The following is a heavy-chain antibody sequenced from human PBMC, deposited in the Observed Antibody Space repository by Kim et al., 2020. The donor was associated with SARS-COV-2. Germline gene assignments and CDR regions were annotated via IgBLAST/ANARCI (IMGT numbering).Heavy chain of an antibody. Sequence: GRFTIARDNAQNSLYLQMNSLRAEDTALYYCAKDIKGYCSSTSCPGGFDYWGQGTLVTVSS. D-gene: IGHD2-2*01. J-gene: IGHJ4*02. V-gene: IGHV3-9*01. CDR3: AKDIKGYCSSTSCPGGFDY.